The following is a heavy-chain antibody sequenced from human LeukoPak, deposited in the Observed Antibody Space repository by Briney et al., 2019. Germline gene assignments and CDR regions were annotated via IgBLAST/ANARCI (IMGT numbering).Heavy chain of an antibody. D-gene: IGHD6-6*01. V-gene: IGHV4-38-2*02. J-gene: IGHJ4*02. Sequence: PSETLSLTCTVSGYSISSGYYWGWIRQPPGKGLEWIGSIYHSGSTYYNPSLKSRVTMSLDTSKNQFSLKLSSVTAADTAVYYCARRHVEYSSSSDPYYFDYWGQGTLVTVSS. CDR2: IYHSGST. CDR1: GYSISSGYY. CDR3: ARRHVEYSSSSDPYYFDY.